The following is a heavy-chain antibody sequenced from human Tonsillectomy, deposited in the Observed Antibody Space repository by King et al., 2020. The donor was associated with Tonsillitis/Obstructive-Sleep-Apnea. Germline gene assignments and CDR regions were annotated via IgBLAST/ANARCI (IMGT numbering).Heavy chain of an antibody. J-gene: IGHJ5*02. CDR2: INPKSGGT. CDR3: ARGIAVSLSRLYLPLDP. D-gene: IGHD6-19*01. Sequence: QLVQSGAEVKKPGASVKVSCKASGYRYSDFYIHWVRQAPGQGLEWMGWINPKSGGTNFAQKFQGRVSMTRDTSISTAYMELSSLTSDDTAIFFCARGIAVSLSRLYLPLDPWGQGTLVTVSS. V-gene: IGHV1-2*02. CDR1: GYRYSDFY.